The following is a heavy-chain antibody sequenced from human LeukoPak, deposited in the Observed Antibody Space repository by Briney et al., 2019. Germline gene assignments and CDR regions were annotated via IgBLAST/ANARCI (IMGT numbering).Heavy chain of an antibody. Sequence: GSSVKVSCKASGGTFSSYAISWVRQAPGQGLEWMGGIIPIFGTANYAQKFQGRVTITADESTSTAYMELSSLRSEDTAVYYCARGEGLGYCSGGSCYYWFDAWGQGTLVTVSS. J-gene: IGHJ5*02. CDR3: ARGEGLGYCSGGSCYYWFDA. CDR2: IIPIFGTA. V-gene: IGHV1-69*01. D-gene: IGHD2-15*01. CDR1: GGTFSSYA.